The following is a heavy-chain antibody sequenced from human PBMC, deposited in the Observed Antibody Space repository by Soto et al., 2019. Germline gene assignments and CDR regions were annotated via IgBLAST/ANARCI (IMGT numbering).Heavy chain of an antibody. V-gene: IGHV4-34*01. Sequence: QVQLQQWGAGLLKPSETLSLTCAVYGGSFSGYYWSWIRQPPGKRLEWIGEINHSGSTNYNPSLKSRVTISVDTSKNQFSLKLSSVTAADTAVYYCARSYYYGSGSFAEYFQHWGQGTLVTVSS. D-gene: IGHD3-10*01. CDR1: GGSFSGYY. CDR2: INHSGST. J-gene: IGHJ1*01. CDR3: ARSYYYGSGSFAEYFQH.